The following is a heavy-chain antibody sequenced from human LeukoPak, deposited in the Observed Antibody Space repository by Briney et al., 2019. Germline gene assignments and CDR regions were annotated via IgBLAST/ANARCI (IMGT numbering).Heavy chain of an antibody. V-gene: IGHV4-34*01. Sequence: PSETLSLTCAVYGGSFSGYYWSWIRQPPGKGLEWIGEINHSGSTNCNPSLKSRVTISVDTSKNQFSLKLSSVTAADTAVYYCARESSKSYYDFWSGYGHGYYYYMDVWGKGTTVTVSS. CDR3: ARESSKSYYDFWSGYGHGYYYYMDV. CDR1: GGSFSGYY. J-gene: IGHJ6*03. D-gene: IGHD3-3*01. CDR2: INHSGST.